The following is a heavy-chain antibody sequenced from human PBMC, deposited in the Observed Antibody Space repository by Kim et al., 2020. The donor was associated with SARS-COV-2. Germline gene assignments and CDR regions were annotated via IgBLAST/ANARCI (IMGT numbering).Heavy chain of an antibody. D-gene: IGHD2-15*01. J-gene: IGHJ4*02. CDR1: GFTFSSYG. CDR2: ISYDGSNK. CDR3: AKDFRYCSGGSCQGFDY. V-gene: IGHV3-30*18. Sequence: GGSLRLSCAASGFTFSSYGMHWVRQAPGKGLEWVAVISYDGSNKYYADSVKGRFTISRDNSKNTLYLQMNSLRAEDTAVYYCAKDFRYCSGGSCQGFDYWGQGTLVTVSS.